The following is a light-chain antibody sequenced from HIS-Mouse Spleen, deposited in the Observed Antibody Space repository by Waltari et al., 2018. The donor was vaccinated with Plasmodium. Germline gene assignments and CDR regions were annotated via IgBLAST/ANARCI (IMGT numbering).Light chain of an antibody. Sequence: QSALTQPASVSGSPGQSITISCTGTNSDVGGYNYVSWYQQHPGKAPKRMIYDVSNRPSGVSNRFSGSKSGNTASLTISGLQAEDEADYYCSSYTSSSTYVVFGGGTKLTVL. CDR3: SSYTSSSTYVV. CDR1: NSDVGGYNY. J-gene: IGLJ2*01. V-gene: IGLV2-14*03. CDR2: DVS.